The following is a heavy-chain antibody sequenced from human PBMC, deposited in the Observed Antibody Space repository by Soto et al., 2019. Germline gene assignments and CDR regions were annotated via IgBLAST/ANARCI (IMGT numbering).Heavy chain of an antibody. CDR2: INPSGGST. J-gene: IGHJ4*02. CDR1: GYTFTRYH. V-gene: IGHV1-46*01. D-gene: IGHD6-19*01. CDR3: ARGRYSSGWYLYYFDY. Sequence: GASVKVSCKASGYTFTRYHMHWVRQAPGQGLEWMGIINPSGGSTSYAQKFQGRVTMTRDTSTSTVYMELSSLRSEDTAVYYCARGRYSSGWYLYYFDYWGQGTLVTVSS.